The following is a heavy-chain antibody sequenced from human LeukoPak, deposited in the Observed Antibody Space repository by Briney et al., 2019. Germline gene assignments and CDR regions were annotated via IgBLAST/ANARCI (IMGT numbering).Heavy chain of an antibody. Sequence: PSETLSLTCAVSGGSISSRNWWSWVRQPPGKGLEWIGEINHSGSTNYNPSLKSRVTISVDTSKNQFSLKLSSVTAADTAVYYCARPVILRGIGNWFDPWGQGTLVTVSS. CDR3: ARPVILRGIGNWFDP. CDR1: GGSISSRNW. D-gene: IGHD3-10*01. J-gene: IGHJ5*02. CDR2: INHSGST. V-gene: IGHV4-4*02.